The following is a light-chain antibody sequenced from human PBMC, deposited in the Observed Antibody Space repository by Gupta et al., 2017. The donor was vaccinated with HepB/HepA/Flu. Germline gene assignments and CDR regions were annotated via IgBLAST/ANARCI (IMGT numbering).Light chain of an antibody. Sequence: QSALTQPASVSGSPGQSFTISCTGTSSDVGTYNLVSWDQQHPGKAPKLIIYEVTERPSGISDRFSGSKSGNTASLTISGLQAEDEADYYCCSYAGSGTGWVFGAGTYVTVL. CDR1: SSDVGTYNL. CDR3: CSYAGSGTGWV. CDR2: EVT. J-gene: IGLJ3*02. V-gene: IGLV2-23*02.